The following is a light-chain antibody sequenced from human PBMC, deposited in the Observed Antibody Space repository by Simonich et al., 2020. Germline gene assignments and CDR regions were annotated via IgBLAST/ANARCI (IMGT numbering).Light chain of an antibody. V-gene: IGLV2-14*03. J-gene: IGLJ3*02. CDR3: SSYTSSSTWV. CDR2: DVS. CDR1: RSDVGGYNY. Sequence: QSALTQPASVSGSPGQSITISCTGTRSDVGGYNYVSWYQKHPGKAPTLMIYDVSNRPSGVSNRFSGSKSGNTASLTISGLQAEDEADYYCSSYTSSSTWVFGGGTKLTVL.